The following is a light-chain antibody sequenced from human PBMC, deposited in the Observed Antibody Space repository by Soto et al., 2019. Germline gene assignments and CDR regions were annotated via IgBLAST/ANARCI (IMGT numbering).Light chain of an antibody. CDR1: QSISSW. CDR3: LQYDSYSWT. J-gene: IGKJ1*01. V-gene: IGKV1-5*01. Sequence: DIQMTQSPSTLSASVGDRVTITCRASQSISSWLAWYQQKPGKAPNLLIFDASSLKSGIPSRLSGSGSGTEFTLTISSLQPDDFATYYCLQYDSYSWTFGQGTKVDIK. CDR2: DAS.